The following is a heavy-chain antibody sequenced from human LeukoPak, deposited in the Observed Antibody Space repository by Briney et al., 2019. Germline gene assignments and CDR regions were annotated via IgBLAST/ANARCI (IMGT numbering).Heavy chain of an antibody. V-gene: IGHV3-30-3*01. CDR2: ISYDGSNK. D-gene: IGHD2-2*01. Sequence: GRSLRLSCAASGFTFSSYAMHWVRQAPGKGLEWVAVISYDGSNKYYADSVKGRFTISRDNSKNTLYLQMNSLRAEDTAVYYCARPYCSSTSCPGGYWGQGTLVTVSS. J-gene: IGHJ4*02. CDR1: GFTFSSYA. CDR3: ARPYCSSTSCPGGY.